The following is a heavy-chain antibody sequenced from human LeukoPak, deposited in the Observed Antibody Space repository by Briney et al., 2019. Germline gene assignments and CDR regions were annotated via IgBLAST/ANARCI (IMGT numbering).Heavy chain of an antibody. J-gene: IGHJ5*02. CDR2: INPNSGGT. CDR1: GYTFTGYY. D-gene: IGHD6-19*01. CDR3: ARVRRAGAGGVLWFDP. Sequence: ASVKVSCKASGYTFTGYYMHWVRQAPGQGLEWMGWINPNSGGTNYAQKFQGRVTMTRDTSISTAYMELSRLRSDDTAVYYCARVRRAGAGGVLWFDPWGQGTLVTVSS. V-gene: IGHV1-2*02.